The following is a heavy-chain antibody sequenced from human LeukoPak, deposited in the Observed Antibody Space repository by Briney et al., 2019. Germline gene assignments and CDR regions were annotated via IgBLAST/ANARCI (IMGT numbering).Heavy chain of an antibody. CDR1: GYTFTGYY. D-gene: IGHD2-2*01. V-gene: IGHV1-2*02. CDR2: INPNSGGT. Sequence: ASVKVSCKASGYTFTGYYMHWVRHAPGQGLEWMGWINPNSGGTNYAQKFQGRDTMTRDTSISTAYMELSRLRSDDTAVYYCARDVVVPAAIGYNWFDPWGQGTLVTVSS. CDR3: ARDVVVPAAIGYNWFDP. J-gene: IGHJ5*02.